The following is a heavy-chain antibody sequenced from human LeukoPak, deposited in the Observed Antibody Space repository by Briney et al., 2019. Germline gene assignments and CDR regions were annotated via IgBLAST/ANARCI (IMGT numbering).Heavy chain of an antibody. V-gene: IGHV3-30*18. J-gene: IGHJ4*02. CDR3: AKYLEDSSGYPWGYFDY. D-gene: IGHD3-22*01. Sequence: GGSLRLSCAASGFTFSSYGMHWVRQAPGKGLEWVAVISYDGSNKYYADSVKGRFTISRDNSKNTLYLQMNSLRAEDTAVYYLAKYLEDSSGYPWGYFDYWGQGTLVTVSS. CDR1: GFTFSSYG. CDR2: ISYDGSNK.